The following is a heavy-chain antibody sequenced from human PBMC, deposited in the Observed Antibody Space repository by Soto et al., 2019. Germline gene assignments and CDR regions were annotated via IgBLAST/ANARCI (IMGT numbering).Heavy chain of an antibody. V-gene: IGHV3-23*01. J-gene: IGHJ4*02. CDR3: AKEDIEEASTIPFWDY. Sequence: EVQLLESGGGLVQPGGSLRLSCAASGFTFSIYAMSWVRQAPGKGLEWVSSIGECGGSTDYADSVKGRFTIARDNSKNTLYLQMNSLRAEDTAVYYCAKEDIEEASTIPFWDYWGQGPLVTVAS. CDR2: IGECGGST. CDR1: GFTFSIYA. D-gene: IGHD1-26*01.